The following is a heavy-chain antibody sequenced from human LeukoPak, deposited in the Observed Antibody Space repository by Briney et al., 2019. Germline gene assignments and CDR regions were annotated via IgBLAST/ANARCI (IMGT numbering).Heavy chain of an antibody. CDR1: GASITDYY. CDR3: ARAQVGIVGATEFAY. J-gene: IGHJ4*02. D-gene: IGHD1-26*01. Sequence: SETLSLTCTVSGASITDYYWSWIRQPAGKGLEWIGRIYTSGGTKYNPSLKSRVSMSVDTSKNHLSLQLRSVTAADTAVYYCARAQVGIVGATEFAYWGQGTLVTVSS. CDR2: IYTSGGT. V-gene: IGHV4-4*07.